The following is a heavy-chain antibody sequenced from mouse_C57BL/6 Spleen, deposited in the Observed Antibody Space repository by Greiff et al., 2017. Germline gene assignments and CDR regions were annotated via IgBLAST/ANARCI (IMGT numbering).Heavy chain of an antibody. CDR2: INPNNGGT. CDR3: SRLTGTGAMDY. V-gene: IGHV1-18*01. J-gene: IGHJ4*01. Sequence: EVKLMESGPELVKPGASVKIPCKASGYTFTDYNMDWVKQSHGKSLEWIGDINPNNGGTSYNQKFKGKATLTVDKSSSTAYMELRSLTSEDTAVYYCSRLTGTGAMDYWGQGTSVTVSS. D-gene: IGHD4-1*01. CDR1: GYTFTDYN.